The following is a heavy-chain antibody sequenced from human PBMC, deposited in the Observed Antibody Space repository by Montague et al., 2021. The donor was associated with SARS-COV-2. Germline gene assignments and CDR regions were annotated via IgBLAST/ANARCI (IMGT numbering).Heavy chain of an antibody. CDR3: ARDLGRTGAFDI. CDR1: GFTFSNFF. Sequence: SLRLSCAASGFTFSNFFINWVRQAPGKGLEWVSSITSSGDYIWYADSLKGRFTGSRDNAKNSVYLQMSSLRAEDTAVYYCARDLGRTGAFDIWGQGTAVTVSS. J-gene: IGHJ3*02. CDR2: ITSSGDYI. D-gene: IGHD4-17*01. V-gene: IGHV3-21*01.